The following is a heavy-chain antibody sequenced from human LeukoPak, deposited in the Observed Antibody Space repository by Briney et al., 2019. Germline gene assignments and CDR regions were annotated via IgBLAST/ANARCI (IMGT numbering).Heavy chain of an antibody. Sequence: GGSLRLSCAASGFTFNSYAMSWVRQAPGKGLEWVSAISGTGGRTYYADSVKGRFTISRDSSKNTLYLQMNSLRAEDTAVYYCAKVSGGGLYYDGMDVWGQGTTVTVSS. CDR1: GFTFNSYA. D-gene: IGHD1-14*01. CDR3: AKVSGGGLYYDGMDV. J-gene: IGHJ6*02. CDR2: ISGTGGRT. V-gene: IGHV3-23*01.